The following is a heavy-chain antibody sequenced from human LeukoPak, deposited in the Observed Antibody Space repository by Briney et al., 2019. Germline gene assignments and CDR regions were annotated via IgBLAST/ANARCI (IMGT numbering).Heavy chain of an antibody. Sequence: PSETLSLTCAVSGGSISSGGYSWSWIRQPPGKGLEWIGYIYHSGSTYYNSSLKSRVTISVDRSKNQFSLKLSSVTAADTAVYYCARGLGDYYDSSGYYFDYWGQGTLVTVSS. J-gene: IGHJ4*02. CDR1: GGSISSGGYS. CDR3: ARGLGDYYDSSGYYFDY. CDR2: IYHSGST. V-gene: IGHV4-30-2*01. D-gene: IGHD3-22*01.